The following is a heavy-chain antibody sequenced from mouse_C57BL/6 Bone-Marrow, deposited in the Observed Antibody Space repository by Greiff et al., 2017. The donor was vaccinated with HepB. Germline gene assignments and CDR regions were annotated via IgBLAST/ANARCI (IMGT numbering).Heavy chain of an antibody. Sequence: QVQLQQPGAELVRPGSSVKLSCKASGYTFTSYWMHWVKQRPIQGLEWIGNIDPSDSATHYNQKFKDKATLTVDKASSTAYMQLSSLTSEDSAVYYCARDDGYCSYAMDYCGQVTSGTVSS. J-gene: IGHJ4*01. D-gene: IGHD2-3*01. CDR2: IDPSDSAT. CDR3: ARDDGYCSYAMDY. V-gene: IGHV1-52*01. CDR1: GYTFTSYW.